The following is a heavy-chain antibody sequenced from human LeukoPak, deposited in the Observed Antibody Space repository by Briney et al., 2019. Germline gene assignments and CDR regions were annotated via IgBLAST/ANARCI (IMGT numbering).Heavy chain of an antibody. CDR2: ITSSSNYI. J-gene: IGHJ4*02. V-gene: IGHV3-21*01. CDR3: ARDRGYFDN. CDR1: GFTFSIYR. Sequence: GGSLRLSCAASGFTFSIYRMNWVRQAPGQGLEWLSSITSSSNYIYYADSVKGRLTISRDNVQNSLYLQMNSLRAEDTAMYYCARDRGYFDNWGQGTLVTVSS.